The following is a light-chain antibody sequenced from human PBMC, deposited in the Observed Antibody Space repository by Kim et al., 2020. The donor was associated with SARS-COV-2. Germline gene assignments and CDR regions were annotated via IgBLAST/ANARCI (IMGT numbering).Light chain of an antibody. CDR3: QQYNNWPQT. Sequence: VSPGERATLSCRARQSVSSILAWYQQKPGQAPRLLIYGASTRATGIPARFSGSGSGTEFTLTISSLQSEDFAVYYCQQYNNWPQTFGQGTKVDIK. CDR2: GAS. J-gene: IGKJ1*01. V-gene: IGKV3-15*01. CDR1: QSVSSI.